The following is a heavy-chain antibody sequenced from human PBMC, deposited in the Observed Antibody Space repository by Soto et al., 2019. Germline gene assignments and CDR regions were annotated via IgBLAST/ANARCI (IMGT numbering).Heavy chain of an antibody. CDR1: GGTFSSYA. V-gene: IGHV1-69*13. Sequence: SVKVSCKASGGTFSSYAISWVRQAPGQGLEWMGGITPIFGTANYAQKFQGRVTITADESTSTAYMELSSLRSEDTAVYCCAGSSRGPWYFDYWGQGTLVTVSS. CDR2: ITPIFGTA. J-gene: IGHJ4*02. CDR3: AGSSRGPWYFDY.